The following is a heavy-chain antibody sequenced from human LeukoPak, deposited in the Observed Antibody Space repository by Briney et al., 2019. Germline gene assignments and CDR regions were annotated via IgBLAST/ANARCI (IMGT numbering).Heavy chain of an antibody. CDR2: ISSSSSYI. CDR1: GFTFSSYS. CDR3: ARGWASEAFDY. Sequence: GGSLRLSCAASGFTFSSYSMNWVRQAPGRGLEWVSSISSSSSYIYYADSVKGRFTISRDYAKNSLYLQMDSLRAEDTAVYYCARGWASEAFDYWGQGTLVTVSS. J-gene: IGHJ4*02. V-gene: IGHV3-21*01. D-gene: IGHD3-16*01.